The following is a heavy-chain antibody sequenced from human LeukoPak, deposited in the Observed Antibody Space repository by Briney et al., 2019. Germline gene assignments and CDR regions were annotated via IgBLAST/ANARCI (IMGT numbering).Heavy chain of an antibody. CDR2: INHSGST. Sequence: PSETLSLTCAVYGGSFSGYYWSWIRQPPGKGLEWSGEINHSGSTNYNPSLKSRVTISVDTSKNQFSLKLSSVTAADTAVYYCARVPIVVVAATDYFDYWGQGTLVTVSS. D-gene: IGHD2-15*01. CDR3: ARVPIVVVAATDYFDY. CDR1: GGSFSGYY. V-gene: IGHV4-34*01. J-gene: IGHJ4*02.